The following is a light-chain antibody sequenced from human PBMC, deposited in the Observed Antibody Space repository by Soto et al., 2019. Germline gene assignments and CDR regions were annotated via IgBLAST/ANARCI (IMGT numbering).Light chain of an antibody. J-gene: IGKJ5*01. CDR3: QQGNSLSIT. CDR1: QDIGTS. CDR2: AAS. V-gene: IGKV1-12*01. Sequence: DILMTQSPSSVSASVGDRVIISCRANQDIGTSLAWYQQRPGKAPKLLIYAASSLQSGVPSRFSGSGSGTDFTLNIGGLQPEDVGTYYWQQGNSLSITFGQGTRLETK.